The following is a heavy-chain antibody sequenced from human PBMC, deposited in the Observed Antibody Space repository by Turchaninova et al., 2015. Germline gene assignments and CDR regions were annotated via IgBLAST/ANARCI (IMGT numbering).Heavy chain of an antibody. CDR2: INHSGST. CDR3: ARGQGGDFLSYFDY. D-gene: IGHD2-21*02. J-gene: IGHJ4*02. V-gene: IGHV4-34*01. Sequence: QVQLQQWGAGLLKHSETLSLTCAVYGGSLSDHYWCWLRQPPGKGLELIEQINHSGSTNYNPSLKSRVTISVDTSKNQFSLKLTSVTAADTAVYYCARGQGGDFLSYFDYWGQGTLVTVSS. CDR1: GGSLSDHY.